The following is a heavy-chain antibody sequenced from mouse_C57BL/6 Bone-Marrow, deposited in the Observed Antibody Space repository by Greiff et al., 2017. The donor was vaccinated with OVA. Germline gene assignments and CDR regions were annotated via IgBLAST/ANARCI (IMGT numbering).Heavy chain of an antibody. CDR3: ARENYDLWYFDV. D-gene: IGHD2-4*01. CDR1: GYTFTDYY. CDR2: INPNNGGT. J-gene: IGHJ1*03. V-gene: IGHV1-26*01. Sequence: EVQLQQSGPELVKPGASVKISCKASGYTFTDYYMNWVKQSHGKSLEWIGDINPNNGGTSYNQKFKGKATLTVDKSSSTAYMELRSLTSEDSADYYCARENYDLWYFDVWGTGTTVTVSS.